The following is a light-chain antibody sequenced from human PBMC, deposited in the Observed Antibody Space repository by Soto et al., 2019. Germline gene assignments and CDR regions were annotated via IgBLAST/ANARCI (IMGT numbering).Light chain of an antibody. CDR1: QSISGW. CDR3: QQDQYYCT. Sequence: DIQMTQSPSTLSASVGDRVTITCRASQSISGWLAWYQQKPGKAPKLLIYDASSLQSGVPSRFSGSGSGTEFTPTISSLQPDDFATYYCQQDQYYCTFGQGTKVEIK. CDR2: DAS. J-gene: IGKJ1*01. V-gene: IGKV1-5*01.